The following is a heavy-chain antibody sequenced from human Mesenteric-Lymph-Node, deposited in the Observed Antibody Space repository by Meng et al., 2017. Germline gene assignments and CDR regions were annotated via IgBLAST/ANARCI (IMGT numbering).Heavy chain of an antibody. Sequence: QGQLQESGPGLVKPSQTLSLTCTVSGGSISWGTWWSWVRQPPGKGLQWIGEFFHSGITNYNPSFKSRATISVDTSKNHFSLELSSVTAADTAVYYCTKNGAYSLEYWGQGALVTVSS. J-gene: IGHJ4*02. CDR1: GGSISWGTW. V-gene: IGHV4-4*02. D-gene: IGHD2-15*01. CDR3: TKNGAYSLEY. CDR2: FFHSGIT.